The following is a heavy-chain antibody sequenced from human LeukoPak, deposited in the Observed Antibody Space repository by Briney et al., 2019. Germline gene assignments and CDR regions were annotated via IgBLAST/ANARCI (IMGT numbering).Heavy chain of an antibody. Sequence: GASVKVSCKASGYTFSSYDINWVRQATGQGLEWMGWMNPNSGNTGYAQKFQGRVTMTITPSISTAYMELSSLRSEDTAVYYCARALYGGYVDYWGQGTLVTVSS. V-gene: IGHV1-8*01. J-gene: IGHJ4*02. CDR3: ARALYGGYVDY. CDR1: GYTFSSYD. CDR2: MNPNSGNT. D-gene: IGHD4/OR15-4a*01.